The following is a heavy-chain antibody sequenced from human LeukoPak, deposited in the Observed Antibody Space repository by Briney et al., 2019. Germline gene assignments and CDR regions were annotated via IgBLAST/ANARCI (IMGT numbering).Heavy chain of an antibody. CDR2: MNPNSGNT. D-gene: IGHD6-19*01. V-gene: IGHV1-8*01. J-gene: IGHJ3*02. Sequence: GASVKVSCKASGYTFTSYDINWVRQATGQGLEWMGWMNPNSGNTGYAQKLQGRVTMTRNTSISTAYMELSSLRSEDTAVYYCARRYSSGWYADFAFDIWGQGTMVTVSS. CDR1: GYTFTSYD. CDR3: ARRYSSGWYADFAFDI.